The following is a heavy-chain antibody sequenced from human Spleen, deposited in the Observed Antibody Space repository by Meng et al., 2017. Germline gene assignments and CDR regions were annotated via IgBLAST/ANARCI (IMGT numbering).Heavy chain of an antibody. J-gene: IGHJ4*02. V-gene: IGHV4-34*01. D-gene: IGHD4-11*01. Sequence: QVQLQQWGGGLLKPSETLSLTCAVYGGSFSGYYWNWIRQPPGKGLEWIGEINHSGSTNYNPSLESRATISVDTSQNNLSLKLSSVTAADSAVYYCARGPTTMAHDFDYWGQGTLVTVSS. CDR3: ARGPTTMAHDFDY. CDR2: INHSGST. CDR1: GGSFSGYY.